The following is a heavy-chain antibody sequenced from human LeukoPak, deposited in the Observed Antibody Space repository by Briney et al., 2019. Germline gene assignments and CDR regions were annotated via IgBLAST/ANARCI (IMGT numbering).Heavy chain of an antibody. D-gene: IGHD1-26*01. V-gene: IGHV1-2*02. CDR2: INPNSGGT. CDR1: GYTFTGYY. CDR3: ARGRYSGSYLLDY. J-gene: IGHJ4*02. Sequence: ASVTVSCKASGYTFTGYYMHWVRQAPGQGLEWMGWINPNSGGTNYAQKFQGRVTMTRDTSISTAYMELSRLRSDDTAVYYCARGRYSGSYLLDYWGQGTLVTVSS.